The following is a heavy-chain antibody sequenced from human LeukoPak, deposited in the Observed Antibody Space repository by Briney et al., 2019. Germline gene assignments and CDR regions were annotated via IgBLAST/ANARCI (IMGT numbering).Heavy chain of an antibody. CDR3: ARGFWGSGRGFDP. CDR1: GGSFSGYY. J-gene: IGHJ5*02. V-gene: IGHV4-34*01. CDR2: INHSGST. Sequence: SETLSLTCAVYGGSFSGYYWSWIRQPPGKGLEWIGEINHSGSTNYNPSLKSRVTISVDTSKNQFSLKLSSVTAADTAVYYCARGFWGSGRGFDPWGQGTLVTVSS. D-gene: IGHD3-16*01.